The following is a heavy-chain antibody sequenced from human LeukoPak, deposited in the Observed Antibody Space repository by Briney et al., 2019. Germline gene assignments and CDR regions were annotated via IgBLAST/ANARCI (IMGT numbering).Heavy chain of an antibody. Sequence: SETLSLTCTVSGGSISSSSYYWGWIRQPPGKGLEWIGSIYYSGSTYYNPSLKSRVTTSVGTSKNQFSLKLSSVTAADTAVYYCARHENGDIDYWGQGTLVTVSS. CDR2: IYYSGST. J-gene: IGHJ4*02. V-gene: IGHV4-39*01. D-gene: IGHD4-17*01. CDR3: ARHENGDIDY. CDR1: GGSISSSSYY.